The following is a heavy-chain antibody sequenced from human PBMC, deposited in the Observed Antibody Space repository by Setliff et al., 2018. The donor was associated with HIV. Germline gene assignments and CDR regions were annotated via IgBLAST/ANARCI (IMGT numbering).Heavy chain of an antibody. J-gene: IGHJ3*02. D-gene: IGHD3-3*01. Sequence: ASVKVSCKASGYTFTSYYMQWVRQAPGQGLEWMGIINPSGGSTNYAQKFQGRVTMTTDTSTSTAYMELRSLRSDDTAVYYCARKGDYNFWSGYPDAFDIWGQGTMVT. CDR3: ARKGDYNFWSGYPDAFDI. CDR1: GYTFTSYY. V-gene: IGHV1-46*01. CDR2: INPSGGST.